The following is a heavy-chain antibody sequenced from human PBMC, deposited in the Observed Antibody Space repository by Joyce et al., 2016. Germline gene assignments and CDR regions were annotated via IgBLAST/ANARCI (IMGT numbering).Heavy chain of an antibody. CDR1: GFTFSSYG. Sequence: QVQLVESGGGVVQPGRSLRLSCAASGFTFSSYGMHWVRQAPGKGLEWVAVISYYGANKYYVDSVKGRFTISRDISKNTLYLQMSSLGAEDTAVYYCAKDLTGTMVGILDYWGQGTLVTVSS. J-gene: IGHJ4*02. V-gene: IGHV3-30*18. D-gene: IGHD4/OR15-4a*01. CDR2: ISYYGANK. CDR3: AKDLTGTMVGILDY.